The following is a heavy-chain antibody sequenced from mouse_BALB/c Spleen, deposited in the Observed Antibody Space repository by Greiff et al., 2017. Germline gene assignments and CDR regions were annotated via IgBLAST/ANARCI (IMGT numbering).Heavy chain of an antibody. V-gene: IGHV2-9*02. Sequence: VKLMESGPGLVAPSQSLSITCTVSGFSLTSYGVHWVRQPPGKGLEWLGVIWAGGSTNYNSALMSRLSISKDNSKSQVFLKMNSLQTDDTAMYYCARDRGWLLPYWYFDVWGAGTTVTVSS. J-gene: IGHJ1*01. CDR1: GFSLTSYG. CDR2: IWAGGST. D-gene: IGHD2-3*01. CDR3: ARDRGWLLPYWYFDV.